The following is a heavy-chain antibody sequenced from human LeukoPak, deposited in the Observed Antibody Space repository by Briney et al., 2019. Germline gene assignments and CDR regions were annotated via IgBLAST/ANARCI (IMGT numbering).Heavy chain of an antibody. CDR3: ARYYYGSGSLYFDY. CDR2: VYTSGST. D-gene: IGHD3-10*01. J-gene: IGHJ4*02. Sequence: PSQTLSLTCTVSGGSISSGSYYWSWIRQPAGKGLEWIGRVYTSGSTNYNPSLKSRVTISVDTSKNQFSLKLSSVTAADTAVYYCARYYYGSGSLYFDYWGQGTLVTVSS. V-gene: IGHV4-61*02. CDR1: GGSISSGSYY.